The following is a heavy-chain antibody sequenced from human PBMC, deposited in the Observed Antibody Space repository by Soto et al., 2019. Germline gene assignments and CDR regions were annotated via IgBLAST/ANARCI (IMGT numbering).Heavy chain of an antibody. CDR2: ISSSSSTI. Sequence: GGSLRLSCAASGFTFSSYSMNWVRQAPGKGLEWVSYISSSSSTIYYADSVKGRFTISRDNAKNSLYLQMNSLRAEDTAVYYCARDPPCGRGSSCYGPPYWGQGTLVTVSS. CDR3: ARDPPCGRGSSCYGPPY. D-gene: IGHD2-15*01. V-gene: IGHV3-48*01. CDR1: GFTFSSYS. J-gene: IGHJ4*02.